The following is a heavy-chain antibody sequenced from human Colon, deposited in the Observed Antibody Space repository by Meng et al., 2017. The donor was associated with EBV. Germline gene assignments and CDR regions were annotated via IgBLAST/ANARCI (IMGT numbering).Heavy chain of an antibody. CDR1: GGSISSGDDY. CDR3: ARNYYFDY. V-gene: IGHV4-30-4*01. J-gene: IGHJ4*02. CDR2: IYYTGST. Sequence: GRRGGSGPGVVEASRTLGLAGTGSGGSISSGDDYWSWIRQPPGKGLEWIGYIYYTGSTYYNPSLKSRVTISMDTSKNQFSLRLSSVTAADTAVYYCARNYYFDYWGQGTLVTVSS.